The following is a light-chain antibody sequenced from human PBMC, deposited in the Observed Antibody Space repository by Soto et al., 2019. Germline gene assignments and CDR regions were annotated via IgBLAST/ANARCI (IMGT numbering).Light chain of an antibody. Sequence: EIVMTQSPATLSVSLGDRATLSCRASQSVSSNLAWYQLKPGQAPRLLIYGASTRATGIPARFSGSGSGTDFTLTISRLEPEDFAVYYCQQYGSSPLTFGQGTRLEIK. CDR3: QQYGSSPLT. CDR2: GAS. J-gene: IGKJ5*01. V-gene: IGKV3-15*01. CDR1: QSVSSN.